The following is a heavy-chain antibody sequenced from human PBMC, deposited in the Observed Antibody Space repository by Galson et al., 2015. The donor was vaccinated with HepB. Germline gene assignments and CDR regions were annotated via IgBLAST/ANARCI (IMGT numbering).Heavy chain of an antibody. CDR1: GFLVSRNH. J-gene: IGHJ1*01. V-gene: IGHV3-66*01. CDR2: IDVGGKT. CDR3: ARGLIWFGELSIYFQH. D-gene: IGHD3-10*01. Sequence: SLRLSCAASGFLVSRNHMSWVRQGPRKGLEWVSVIDVGGKTYHADSVKGRFTISRDTSGNTVYLQMNMLKVEDTAVYYCARGLIWFGELSIYFQHWGQGTLVTVSS.